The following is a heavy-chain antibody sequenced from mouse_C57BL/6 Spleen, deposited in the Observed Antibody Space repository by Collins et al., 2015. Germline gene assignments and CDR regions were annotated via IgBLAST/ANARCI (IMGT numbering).Heavy chain of an antibody. CDR2: IYPRDGST. CDR3: ARSPHWYYYIMDY. CDR1: GHTFTDHT. V-gene: IGHV1-78*01. J-gene: IGHJ4*01. Sequence: QVQLQQSDAELVKPGASVKISCKVSGHTFTDHTIHWMKQRPEQGLEWIGYIYPRDGSTKYNENFKVKATLTADKSSSTAYMQLTSLTSEDSAVYFCARSPHWYYYIMDYWGQGTSVTVSS. D-gene: IGHD4-1*01.